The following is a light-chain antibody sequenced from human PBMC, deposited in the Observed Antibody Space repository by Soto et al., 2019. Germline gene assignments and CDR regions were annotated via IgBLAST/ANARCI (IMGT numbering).Light chain of an antibody. CDR1: QSVNSY. CDR3: QRRINWPLT. Sequence: EIVLTQSPATLSLSPGERATLSCRASQSVNSYLAWYQQRPGQAPRLLIYDASNRASGIPARFSGSGSGTDFTLTISSLEPEDFAVYYCQRRINWPLTFGQGTKVDIK. J-gene: IGKJ1*01. V-gene: IGKV3-11*01. CDR2: DAS.